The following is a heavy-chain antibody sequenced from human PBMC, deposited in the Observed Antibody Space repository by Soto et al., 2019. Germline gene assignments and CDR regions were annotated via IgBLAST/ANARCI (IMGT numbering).Heavy chain of an antibody. V-gene: IGHV1-46*01. D-gene: IGHD1-7*01. CDR1: GYTFTSYY. Sequence: ASVKVSCKASGYTFTSYYMHWVRQAPGQGLEWMGITNPSGGSTSYAQKFQGRVTMTRDTSSSTVYMELSSLRSEDTAVYYCAREQGDGNYANNWFDPWGQGTLVTVSS. CDR3: AREQGDGNYANNWFDP. J-gene: IGHJ5*02. CDR2: TNPSGGST.